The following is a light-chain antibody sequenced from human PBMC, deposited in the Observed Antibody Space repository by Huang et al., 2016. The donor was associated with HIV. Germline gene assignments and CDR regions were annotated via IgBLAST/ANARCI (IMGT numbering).Light chain of an antibody. CDR2: KTS. J-gene: IGKJ2*01. CDR3: QRYNTFPYT. CDR1: QSISNW. Sequence: DIQMTQSPSTLSASVGDRVTITCRASQSISNWLAWYQQKPGKAPKLLIYKTSTLERGVPLRFSGSASGTNFTLTISSLQPDDLGTYYCQRYNTFPYTFGQGTKLEI. V-gene: IGKV1-5*03.